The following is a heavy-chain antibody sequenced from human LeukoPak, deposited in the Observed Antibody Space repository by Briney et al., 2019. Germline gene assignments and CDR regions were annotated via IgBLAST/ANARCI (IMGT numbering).Heavy chain of an antibody. CDR2: IKQDGSEK. CDR3: AGRIAIFGVAYDY. Sequence: GGSLRLSCAATTFTFYSYWMSWVRQAPGKGLEWVANIKQDGSEKYYVDSVKGRFTISRDNAKNSLYLQMNSLRAEDTAVYYCAGRIAIFGVAYDYWGQGTLVTVSS. CDR1: TFTFYSYW. J-gene: IGHJ4*02. V-gene: IGHV3-7*01. D-gene: IGHD3-3*01.